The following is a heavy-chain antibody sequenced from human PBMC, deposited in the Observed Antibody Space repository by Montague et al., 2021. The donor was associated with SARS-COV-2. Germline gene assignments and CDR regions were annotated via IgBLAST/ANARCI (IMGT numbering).Heavy chain of an antibody. D-gene: IGHD2-15*01. Sequence: SETLSLTCAVHGGSFSTYSWNWIRQPPGKGLEWIGEIHHGGSTNYNPSLKSRVTISVDTSKNQFSLKLTTVAAADTAVYYCARLGDGVVASPILVVGPYYSYYYMDVWGKGTTVTVSS. CDR3: ARLGDGVVASPILVVGPYYSYYYMDV. V-gene: IGHV4-34*01. CDR1: GGSFSTYS. J-gene: IGHJ6*03. CDR2: IHHGGST.